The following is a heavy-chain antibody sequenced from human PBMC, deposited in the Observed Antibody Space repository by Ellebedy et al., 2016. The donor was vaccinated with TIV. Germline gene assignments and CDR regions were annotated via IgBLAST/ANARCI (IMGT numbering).Heavy chain of an antibody. V-gene: IGHV1-8*02. CDR1: GYTFTGYY. D-gene: IGHD3-3*01. CDR3: ARADFWSGYGFDY. CDR2: INPNSGNT. J-gene: IGHJ4*02. Sequence: ASVKVSCXASGYTFTGYYMHWVRQAPGQGLEWMGWINPNSGNTGYAQKFQGRVTMTRNTSISTAYMELSSLRSQDTAVYYCARADFWSGYGFDYWGQGTLVTVSS.